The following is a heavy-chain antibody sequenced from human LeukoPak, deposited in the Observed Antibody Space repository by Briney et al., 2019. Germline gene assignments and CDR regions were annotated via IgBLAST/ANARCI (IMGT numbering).Heavy chain of an antibody. V-gene: IGHV4-59*01. CDR3: AGGPAVTTNDY. CDR2: IHYTGST. CDR1: GASISSYY. Sequence: PSETLSLTCTVSGASISSYYWTWIRQTPGKGLEWIGYIHYTGSTNYNPSLKSRVTISVDTSKGQFSLDLTSVTAADTAVYYRAGGPAVTTNDYWGQGTLVTVFS. D-gene: IGHD4-17*01. J-gene: IGHJ4*02.